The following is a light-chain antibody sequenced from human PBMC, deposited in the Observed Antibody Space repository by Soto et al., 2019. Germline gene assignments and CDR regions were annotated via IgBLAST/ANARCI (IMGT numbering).Light chain of an antibody. CDR1: QRIISY. J-gene: IGKJ3*01. CDR2: AAS. Sequence: DLQMTQYPSSLSASVGDRVTITCRASQRIISYLNWYQQKPGKAPKLLIYAASSLQSWVPSRFRGRGSGTDLTITISSLQPEDFATYYCQQSYSTLTFGPGNKVHIK. V-gene: IGKV1-39*01. CDR3: QQSYSTLT.